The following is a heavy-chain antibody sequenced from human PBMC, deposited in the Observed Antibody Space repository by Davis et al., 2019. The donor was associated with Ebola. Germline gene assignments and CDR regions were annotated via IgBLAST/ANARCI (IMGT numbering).Heavy chain of an antibody. V-gene: IGHV3-53*04. CDR2: IYSGGST. Sequence: ETLSLTCAVSGGSISSGGYSWSWVRQAPGKGLEWVSVIYSGGSTYYADSVKGRFTISRHNSKNTLYLQMNSLRAEDTAVYYCAARYYYYGMDVWDQGTTVTVSS. CDR1: GGSISSGGYS. CDR3: AARYYYYGMDV. J-gene: IGHJ6*02.